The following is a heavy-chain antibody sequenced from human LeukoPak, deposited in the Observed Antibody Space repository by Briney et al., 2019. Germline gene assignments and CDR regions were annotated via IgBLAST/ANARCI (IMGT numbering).Heavy chain of an antibody. V-gene: IGHV3-64D*09. Sequence: PGGSLRLFCSACGLTFSSFAVHWVRQARGKGLEYVAAICRNGGSTYYADTVKGRFTISRDNSKSTLYLQMRSLRAEDTAVYLCVKDLRSDFMGVLSRYLSYWGQGTLVTVAS. D-gene: IGHD2/OR15-2a*01. CDR3: VKDLRSDFMGVLSRYLSY. J-gene: IGHJ4*02. CDR2: ICRNGGST. CDR1: GLTFSSFA.